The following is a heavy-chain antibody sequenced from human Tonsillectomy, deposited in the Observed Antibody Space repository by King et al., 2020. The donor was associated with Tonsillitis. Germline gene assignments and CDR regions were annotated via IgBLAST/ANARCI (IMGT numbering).Heavy chain of an antibody. J-gene: IGHJ3*02. CDR3: AGGGYSYGLGAFDI. CDR1: GDSISSGGYS. Sequence: QLQESGSRLVRPSQTLSLTCAVSGDSISSGGYSWSWIRQPPGKGLEWIGHIYQSGSTYYNPSLKSRVTISVDRSKNHFSLNLSSVTAADTAVYYCAGGGYSYGLGAFDIWGQXXVVTVSS. CDR2: IYQSGST. D-gene: IGHD5-18*01. V-gene: IGHV4-30-2*01.